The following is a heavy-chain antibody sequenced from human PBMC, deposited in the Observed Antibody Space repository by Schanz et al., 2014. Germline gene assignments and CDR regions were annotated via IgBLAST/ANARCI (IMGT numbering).Heavy chain of an antibody. CDR1: GFTFRDYY. J-gene: IGHJ3*02. D-gene: IGHD3-10*01. Sequence: EVQLVESGGGVVRPGGSLRLSCAPSGFTFRDYYMAWVRQAPGKGLEWLSSISHTGETQHSADSVQGRFTISRDNSKNALYLQMDSLRAEDTAVYYCARGIITMVRGGDVGAFDIWGQGTMVTVSS. CDR2: ISHTGETQ. V-gene: IGHV3-48*01. CDR3: ARGIITMVRGGDVGAFDI.